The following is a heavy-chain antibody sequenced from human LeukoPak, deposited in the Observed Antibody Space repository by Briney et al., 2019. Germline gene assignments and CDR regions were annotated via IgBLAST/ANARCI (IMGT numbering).Heavy chain of an antibody. D-gene: IGHD4-17*01. CDR2: IKYDGSGK. J-gene: IGHJ1*01. V-gene: IGHV3-7*03. Sequence: GGSLRLSCAASGFTLSSYWMSWVRQAPGKGLEWVANIKYDGSGKYYADSVKGRFTISRDNSKNTLYLQMNSLRAEDTAVYYCAKDYGDYDPEYFQHWGQGTLVTVSS. CDR1: GFTLSSYW. CDR3: AKDYGDYDPEYFQH.